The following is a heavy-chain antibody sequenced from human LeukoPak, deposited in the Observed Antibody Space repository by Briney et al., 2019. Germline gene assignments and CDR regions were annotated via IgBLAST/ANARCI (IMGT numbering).Heavy chain of an antibody. CDR3: ARGGGYSGYVLDWFDP. CDR2: INPGGGST. J-gene: IGHJ5*02. D-gene: IGHD5-12*01. CDR1: GYTFTSYY. V-gene: IGHV1-46*01. Sequence: ASVKVSCKASGYTFTSYYMHWVRQAPGQGLEWMGIINPGGGSTSYAQKFQGRVTMTRDTSTSTVYMELSSLRSEDTAVYYCARGGGYSGYVLDWFDPWGQGTLVTVSS.